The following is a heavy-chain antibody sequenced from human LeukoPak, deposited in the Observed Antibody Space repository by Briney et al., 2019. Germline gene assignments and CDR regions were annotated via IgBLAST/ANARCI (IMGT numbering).Heavy chain of an antibody. J-gene: IGHJ4*02. CDR1: GGSISSYY. D-gene: IGHD6-19*01. CDR2: IYYSGST. Sequence: SETXSLTCTVSGGSISSYYWSWIRQPPGKGLEWIGYIYYSGSTYYNPSLKSRVTISVDTSKNQFSLKLSSVTAADTAVYYCARGSSGWYSHFDYWGQGTLVTVSS. CDR3: ARGSSGWYSHFDY. V-gene: IGHV4-30-4*01.